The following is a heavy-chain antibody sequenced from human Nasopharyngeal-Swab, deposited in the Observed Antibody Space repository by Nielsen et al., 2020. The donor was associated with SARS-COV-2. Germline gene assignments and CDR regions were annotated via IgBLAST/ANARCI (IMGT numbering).Heavy chain of an antibody. V-gene: IGHV1-58*01. CDR2: IVVGSGNT. CDR1: GFTFTSSA. J-gene: IGHJ6*02. Sequence: SVKVSCKASGFTFTSSAVQWVRQARGQRLEWIGWIVVGSGNTNYAQKFQERVTITRDMSTSTAYMELSSLRSEDTAVYYCAAAYYDILTGLDYYYYYGMDVWGQGTTVTVSS. D-gene: IGHD3-9*01. CDR3: AAAYYDILTGLDYYYYYGMDV.